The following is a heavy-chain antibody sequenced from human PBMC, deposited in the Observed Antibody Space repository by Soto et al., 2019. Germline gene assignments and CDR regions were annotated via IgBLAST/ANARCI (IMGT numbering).Heavy chain of an antibody. V-gene: IGHV3-33*01. D-gene: IGHD6-13*01. CDR2: IWYDGSNK. J-gene: IGHJ6*02. Sequence: PGGSLRLSCAASGFTFSSYGMHWVRQAPGKGLEWVAVIWYDGSNKYYADSVKGRFTISRDNSKNTLYLQMNSLRAEDTAVYYCARGASSSRYYYGMDVWGQGTTVTVSS. CDR1: GFTFSSYG. CDR3: ARGASSSRYYYGMDV.